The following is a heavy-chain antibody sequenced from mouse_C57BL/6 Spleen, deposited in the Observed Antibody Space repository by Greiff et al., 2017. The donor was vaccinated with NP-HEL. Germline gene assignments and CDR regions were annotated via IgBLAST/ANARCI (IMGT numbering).Heavy chain of an antibody. CDR1: GFTFSSYG. V-gene: IGHV5-6*01. Sequence: EVTLVESGGDLVKPGGSLKLSCAASGFTFSSYGMSWVRQTPDKRLAWVATISSGGSYTYYPDSVKGRFTISRDNAKNTLYLQMSSLKSEDTAMYYCARQRYYGSSYEVPEGDFDYWGQGTTLTVSS. CDR2: ISSGGSYT. J-gene: IGHJ2*01. CDR3: ARQRYYGSSYEVPEGDFDY. D-gene: IGHD1-1*01.